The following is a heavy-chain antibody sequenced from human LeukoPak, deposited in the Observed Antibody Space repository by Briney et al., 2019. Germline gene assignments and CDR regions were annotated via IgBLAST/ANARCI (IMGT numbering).Heavy chain of an antibody. CDR1: GGSISSYY. J-gene: IGHJ5*02. D-gene: IGHD4-11*01. CDR2: IYYSGST. V-gene: IGHV4-59*08. Sequence: PSETLSLTCTVSGGSISSYYWSWIRQPPGKGLEWIGYIYYSGSTNYNPSLKSRVTISVDTSKNQFSLKLSSVTAADTAVYYCARTYSNYFNWFDPWGQRTLVTVSS. CDR3: ARTYSNYFNWFDP.